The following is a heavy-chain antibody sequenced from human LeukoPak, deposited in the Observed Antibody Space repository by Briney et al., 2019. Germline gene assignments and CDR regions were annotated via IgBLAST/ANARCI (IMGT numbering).Heavy chain of an antibody. D-gene: IGHD2-21*02. J-gene: IGHJ4*02. V-gene: IGHV1-24*01. CDR1: GYTLTELS. CDR3: ATQAYCGGDCYAPYYFDY. Sequence: ASVKVSCKVSGYTLTELSMHWVRQAPGKGLEWMGGFDPEDGETIYAQKFQGRVTMTEDTSTDTAYMELSSLRSEGTAEYYCATQAYCGGDCYAPYYFDYWGQGTLVTVSS. CDR2: FDPEDGET.